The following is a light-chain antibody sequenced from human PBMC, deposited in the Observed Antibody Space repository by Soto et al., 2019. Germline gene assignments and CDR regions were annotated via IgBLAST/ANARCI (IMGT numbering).Light chain of an antibody. Sequence: DLQLTQSPSFLSASVGDRVTITCRASQGISSYLAWYQQKPGKAPKLLIYPASTLQSGVPSRFSGSGSGTEFTLTISSLQPEDFATYYCQQLNSYPVTFGQGTKLEIK. CDR3: QQLNSYPVT. CDR1: QGISSY. CDR2: PAS. J-gene: IGKJ2*01. V-gene: IGKV1-9*01.